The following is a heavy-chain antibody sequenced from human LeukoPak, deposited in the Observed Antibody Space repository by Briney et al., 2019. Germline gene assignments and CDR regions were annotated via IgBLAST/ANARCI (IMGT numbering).Heavy chain of an antibody. V-gene: IGHV4-34*01. CDR3: ANSRRLLWFGESFFDY. J-gene: IGHJ4*02. D-gene: IGHD3-10*01. Sequence: SETLSLTCAVYGGSFSGYYWSWIRQPPGKGLEWIGEINHSGSTNYNTSLKSRVTISVDTSKNQFSLKLSSVTAEDTAVYYCANSRRLLWFGESFFDYWGQGTLVTVSS. CDR1: GGSFSGYY. CDR2: INHSGST.